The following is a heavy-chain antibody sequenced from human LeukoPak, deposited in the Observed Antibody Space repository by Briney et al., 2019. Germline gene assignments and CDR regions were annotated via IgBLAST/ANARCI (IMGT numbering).Heavy chain of an antibody. CDR1: GYTFTSYD. CDR2: IIPIFDTA. J-gene: IGHJ6*03. CDR3: ASDDDYGDFYYYMDV. V-gene: IGHV1-69*06. Sequence: ASVKVSCKASGYTFTSYDINWVRQAPGQGLEWMGGIIPIFDTANYAQKFQGRVTITADKSTSTAYMELSSLRSEDTAVYYCASDDDYGDFYYYMDVWGKGTTVTVSS. D-gene: IGHD4-17*01.